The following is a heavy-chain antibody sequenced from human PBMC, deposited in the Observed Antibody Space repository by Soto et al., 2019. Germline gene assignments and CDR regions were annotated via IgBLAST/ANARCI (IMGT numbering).Heavy chain of an antibody. J-gene: IGHJ4*02. Sequence: PSETLSLTCTVSCDSISNYYWSWIRQPPGKGLEWIGYIYYSGSTNYNPSLKSRVTISVDTSKNQFSLKLSSVTAADTAVYYCARSNGDYGDYWSQGTQVTVSS. V-gene: IGHV4-59*01. CDR2: IYYSGST. CDR3: ARSNGDYGDY. CDR1: CDSISNYY. D-gene: IGHD4-17*01.